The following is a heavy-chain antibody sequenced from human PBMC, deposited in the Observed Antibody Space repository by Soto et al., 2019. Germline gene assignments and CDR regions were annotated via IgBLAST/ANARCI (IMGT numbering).Heavy chain of an antibody. Sequence: LRLSCAASGFTFSSYSMNWVRQAPGKGLEWVSYISSSSSTIYYADSVKGRFTISRDNAKNSLYLQMNSLRDEDTAVYYCARSLAKIAAPRGYYYGMDVWGQGTTVTVSS. CDR2: ISSSSSTI. CDR3: ARSLAKIAAPRGYYYGMDV. V-gene: IGHV3-48*02. J-gene: IGHJ6*02. CDR1: GFTFSSYS. D-gene: IGHD6-6*01.